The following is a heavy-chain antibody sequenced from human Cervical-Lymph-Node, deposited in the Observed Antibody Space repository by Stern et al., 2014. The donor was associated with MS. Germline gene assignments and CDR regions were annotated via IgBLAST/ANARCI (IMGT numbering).Heavy chain of an antibody. J-gene: IGHJ4*02. D-gene: IGHD1-7*01. CDR3: ARGNWNYEGMGY. CDR2: IWYDGNKK. CDR1: GFTFSNYS. Sequence: MQLVESGGGVVQPGRSLRLSCAASGFTFSNYSMHWVRQAPGKGLEWLAVIWYDGNKKYYADSVKGRFTISRDNSKNTLFLQMSSLTAEDTALYYCARGNWNYEGMGYWGQGTLVTVSS. V-gene: IGHV3-33*01.